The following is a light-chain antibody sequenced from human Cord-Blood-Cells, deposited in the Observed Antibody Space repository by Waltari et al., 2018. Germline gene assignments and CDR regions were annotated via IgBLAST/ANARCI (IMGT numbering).Light chain of an antibody. CDR2: WAS. Sequence: DIVMTQSPDSLAVSLGERAPINCKSSQSVLYSSNNKNYLAWSQQKPGQPPKLLIYWASTRESGVRDRFSGSGSGTDFTLTISSLQAEDVAVYYCQQYYSTPYTFGQGTKLEIK. J-gene: IGKJ2*01. V-gene: IGKV4-1*01. CDR1: QSVLYSSNNKNY. CDR3: QQYYSTPYT.